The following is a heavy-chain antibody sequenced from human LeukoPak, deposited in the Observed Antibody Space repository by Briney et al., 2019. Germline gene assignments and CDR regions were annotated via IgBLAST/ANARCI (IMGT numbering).Heavy chain of an antibody. CDR2: IYYSGST. CDR3: ARVRAEYYDILTGYYIPYYFDY. Sequence: SETLSLTCTVSGGSISSGGYYWSWIRQHPGKGLEWIGYIYYSGSTYYNPSLKSRVTISVDTSNNQFSLKLSSVTAADTAVYYCARVRAEYYDILTGYYIPYYFDYWGQGTLVTVSS. J-gene: IGHJ4*02. D-gene: IGHD3-9*01. V-gene: IGHV4-31*03. CDR1: GGSISSGGYY.